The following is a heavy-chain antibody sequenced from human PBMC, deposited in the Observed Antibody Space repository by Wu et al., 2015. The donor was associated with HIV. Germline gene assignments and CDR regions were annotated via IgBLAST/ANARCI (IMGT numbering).Heavy chain of an antibody. CDR1: GYSFTDNY. CDR3: AKDYGIVGSTLPEYFQH. CDR2: INPNSGGS. Sequence: QVQLMQSGAEVRKPGASVKVSCKTSGYSFTDNYIHWVRQAPGQGLEWMGWINPNSGGSKSPQKFQGRVTMTRDTSVSTVYLELTRLKFDDTAMYYCAKDYGIVGSTLPEYFQHWARHPGHRLL. D-gene: IGHD2-21*01. V-gene: IGHV1-2*02. J-gene: IGHJ1*01.